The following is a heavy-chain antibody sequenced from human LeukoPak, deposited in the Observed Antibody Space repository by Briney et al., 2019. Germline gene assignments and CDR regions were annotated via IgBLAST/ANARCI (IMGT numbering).Heavy chain of an antibody. Sequence: PSETLSLTCTVSGGSISSYYWSWIRQPAGKGLEWIGRIYTSGSTNYNPSLKSRVTMSVDTSKNQFSLKLSSVTAADTAVYYCARGRGYSYGSPYYFDYWGQGTLVTVSS. V-gene: IGHV4-4*07. CDR2: IYTSGST. CDR1: GGSISSYY. CDR3: ARGRGYSYGSPYYFDY. J-gene: IGHJ4*02. D-gene: IGHD5-18*01.